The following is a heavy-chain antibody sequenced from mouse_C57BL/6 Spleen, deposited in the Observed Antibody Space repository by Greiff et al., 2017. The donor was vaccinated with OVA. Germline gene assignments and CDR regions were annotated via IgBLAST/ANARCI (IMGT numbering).Heavy chain of an antibody. CDR1: GYTFTDYN. D-gene: IGHD4-1*01. CDR3: ASDWDSWFAY. CDR2: INPNNGGT. V-gene: IGHV1-22*01. Sequence: VQLQQPGAELVMPGASVKMSCKASGYTFTDYNMHWVKQSHGKSLEWIGYINPNNGGTSYNQKFKGKATLTVNKSSSTAYMELRSLTSEDSAVYYCASDWDSWFAYWGQGTLVTVSA. J-gene: IGHJ3*01.